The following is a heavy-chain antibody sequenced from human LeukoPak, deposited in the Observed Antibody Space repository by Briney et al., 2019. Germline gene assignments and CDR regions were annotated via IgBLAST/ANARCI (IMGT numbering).Heavy chain of an antibody. CDR2: ISYDGSNK. D-gene: IGHD3-10*01. CDR3: AGGSGFRTFFGY. CDR1: GFTFSSYS. J-gene: IGHJ4*02. V-gene: IGHV3-30*14. Sequence: GRSLRLSCAASGFTFSSYSMHWVRQAPGKGLEWVTVISYDGSNKYYADSVKGRFTISRDNSKNTLYLQMNSLRAEDTAVYYCAGGSGFRTFFGYWGQGTLVTVSS.